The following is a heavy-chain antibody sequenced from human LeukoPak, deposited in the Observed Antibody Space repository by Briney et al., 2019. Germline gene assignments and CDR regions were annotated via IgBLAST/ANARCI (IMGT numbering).Heavy chain of an antibody. Sequence: PGGSLRLSCSASGFTFSRYPMHWVRQAPGKGLEYVSAISGNGGSTYYADSVKGRFTISRDNSKNTLYLQMSSLRTEDTAIYYCVKAQYDFWSCLDYGGQGTLVTVSS. V-gene: IGHV3-64D*09. D-gene: IGHD3-3*01. CDR2: ISGNGGST. CDR3: VKAQYDFWSCLDY. CDR1: GFTFSRYP. J-gene: IGHJ4*02.